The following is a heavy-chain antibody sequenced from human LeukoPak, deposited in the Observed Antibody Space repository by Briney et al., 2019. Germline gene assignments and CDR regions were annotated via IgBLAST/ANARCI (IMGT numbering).Heavy chain of an antibody. Sequence: GGSLRLSCAASGFTFSSYGMHWVRQAPGKGLEWVAVISYDGSNKYYADSVKGRFNISRDNSKNMLSLQMNSLRPEDTAFYYCAKDRSAAALALRFFDFWGQGTLVTVSS. CDR2: ISYDGSNK. J-gene: IGHJ4*02. V-gene: IGHV3-30*18. D-gene: IGHD6-6*01. CDR3: AKDRSAAALALRFFDF. CDR1: GFTFSSYG.